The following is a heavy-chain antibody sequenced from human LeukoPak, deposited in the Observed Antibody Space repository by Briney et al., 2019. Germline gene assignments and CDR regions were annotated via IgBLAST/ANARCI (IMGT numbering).Heavy chain of an antibody. J-gene: IGHJ6*04. V-gene: IGHV4-28*01. CDR1: GYSISSSNW. D-gene: IGHD2/OR15-2a*01. Sequence: PSETLSLTCAVSGYSISSSNWWGWIRQPPGKGLEWIGYIYYSGNTFYNPSLESRVTMSVDTSKNQFSLKLSSVTAVNTAMYYCATKKYGHRPLDVWGKGTTVTVSS. CDR2: IYYSGNT. CDR3: ATKKYGHRPLDV.